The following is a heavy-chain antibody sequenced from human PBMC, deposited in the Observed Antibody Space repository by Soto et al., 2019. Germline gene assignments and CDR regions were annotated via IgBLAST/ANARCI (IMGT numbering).Heavy chain of an antibody. J-gene: IGHJ5*01. CDR2: ITGSGYGT. D-gene: IGHD4-4*01. Sequence: PGGSLRLSCAASGFTFSIYDMSWVRQAPGKGLEWVSAITGSGYGTYYADSVRGRFTISRDNSKNTLYLQMNSLRAEDTAVYYCAKPMTTVTTWGNWFESWGQGTLVTVSS. V-gene: IGHV3-23*01. CDR1: GFTFSIYD. CDR3: AKPMTTVTTWGNWFES.